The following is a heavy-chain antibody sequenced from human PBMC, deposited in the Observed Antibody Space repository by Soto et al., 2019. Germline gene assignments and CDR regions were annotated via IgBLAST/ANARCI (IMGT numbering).Heavy chain of an antibody. CDR3: ATTNKLRYFDWSAHYGLDV. CDR2: ISSTGST. J-gene: IGHJ6*02. D-gene: IGHD3-9*01. Sequence: SETLSLTCTVSGGSISTYYWSWIRQPAGKGLEWIGRISSTGSTNYNPSLNSRVTMSVDTSRNQFSLNLGSVTAADTAVYYCATTNKLRYFDWSAHYGLDVWGQGTTVTVSS. V-gene: IGHV4-4*07. CDR1: GGSISTYY.